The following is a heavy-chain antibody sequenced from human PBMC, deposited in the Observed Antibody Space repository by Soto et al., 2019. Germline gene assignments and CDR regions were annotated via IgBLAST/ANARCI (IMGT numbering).Heavy chain of an antibody. D-gene: IGHD1-20*01. CDR3: AGGGRYPKSSYYYVMDV. J-gene: IGHJ6*02. V-gene: IGHV1-69*01. CDR2: SLPIFGTS. CDR1: GGTISTYS. Sequence: QVQLVQSGAEVKKPGSSVKVSCKASGGTISTYSISWVRQAPGQGLEWMGGSLPIFGTSHFAQNFQGRVTITADESTNTAYMELSSMRADDTAVYYCAGGGRYPKSSYYYVMDVWGQGSTVTVS.